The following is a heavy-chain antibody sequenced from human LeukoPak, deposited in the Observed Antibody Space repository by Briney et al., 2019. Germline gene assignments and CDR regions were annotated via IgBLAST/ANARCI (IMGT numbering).Heavy chain of an antibody. D-gene: IGHD3-10*01. CDR1: GFTFSSYG. CDR2: IKQDGSEK. Sequence: GRSLRLSCAASGFTFSSYGMHWVRQAPGKGLEWVANIKQDGSEKYYVDSVKGRFTISRDNAKNSLYLQMNSLRAEDTAVYYCARGPIWFGELSPPGDYWGQGTLVTVSS. CDR3: ARGPIWFGELSPPGDY. J-gene: IGHJ4*02. V-gene: IGHV3-7*01.